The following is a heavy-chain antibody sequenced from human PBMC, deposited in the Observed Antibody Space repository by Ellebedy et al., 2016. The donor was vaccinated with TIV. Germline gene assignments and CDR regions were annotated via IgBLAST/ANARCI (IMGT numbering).Heavy chain of an antibody. D-gene: IGHD3-10*01. CDR3: ARLWFGEFPGY. Sequence: GESLKISCKASGYSFTNQWIGWVRQVPGKGLEWMAVIYPGDSTINYSPFFQGQVTISADKSISTAYLQWTSLKASDTAMFYCARLWFGEFPGYWGQGALVTVSS. J-gene: IGHJ4*02. V-gene: IGHV5-51*01. CDR1: GYSFTNQW. CDR2: IYPGDSTI.